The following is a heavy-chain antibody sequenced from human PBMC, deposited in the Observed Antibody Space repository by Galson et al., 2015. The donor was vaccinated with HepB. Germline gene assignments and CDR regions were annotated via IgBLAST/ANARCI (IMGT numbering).Heavy chain of an antibody. CDR2: ISYDGSNK. Sequence: SLRLSCAASGFTFSSHGMHWVRQAPGKGLEWVAVISYDGSNKYYADSVKGRFTISRDNSQNTLYLQMYSLSAEDTAVYYCVSAGADYSTTWYWGGMDVWGQGTAVTVSS. CDR1: GFTFSSHG. CDR3: VSAGADYSTTWYWGGMDV. V-gene: IGHV3-30*04. J-gene: IGHJ6*02. D-gene: IGHD6-13*01.